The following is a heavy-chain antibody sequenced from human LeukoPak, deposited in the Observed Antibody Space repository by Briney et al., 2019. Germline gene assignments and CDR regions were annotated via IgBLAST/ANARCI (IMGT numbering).Heavy chain of an antibody. CDR1: TSH. D-gene: IGHD3-22*01. Sequence: VASVKVSCKATSHISWVRQAPGPGLEWMGWIGSYEGDTYYAQKFQGRVTVTTDTSTNTAYMELRSLRADDTAVYYCARDFWNFYDSSGYYRDFDSWGQGTLVTVSS. J-gene: IGHJ5*01. CDR3: ARDFWNFYDSSGYYRDFDS. CDR2: IGSYEGDT. V-gene: IGHV1-18*01.